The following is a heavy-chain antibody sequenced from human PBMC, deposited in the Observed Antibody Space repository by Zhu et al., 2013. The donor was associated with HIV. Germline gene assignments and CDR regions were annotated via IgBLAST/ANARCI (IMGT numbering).Heavy chain of an antibody. V-gene: IGHV1-46*01. CDR3: ASLAWGAGRTT. J-gene: IGHJ4*02. Sequence: QVQLVQSGAEVKKPGASVKVSCKASGYTFTSYYMHWVRQAPGQGLEWMGIINPSGGSTSYAQKFQGRVTMTRDTSTSTVYMELSSLRSEDTAVYYCASLAWGAGRTTWGQGTLVTVSS. CDR2: INPSGGST. D-gene: IGHD4-17*01. CDR1: GYTFTSYY.